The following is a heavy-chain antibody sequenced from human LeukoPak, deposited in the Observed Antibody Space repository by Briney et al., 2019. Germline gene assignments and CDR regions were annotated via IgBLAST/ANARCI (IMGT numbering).Heavy chain of an antibody. Sequence: GGSLRLSCAPSGFTVSSNYMGWVRQAPGEGLEWVSVIYRGGSTYYTDSVKGRFTISRHNSQNTLFLQMNSLRAEDTAVYYCARVGGLDAFDIWGQGTMVTVSS. CDR3: ARVGGLDAFDI. V-gene: IGHV3-53*04. CDR2: IYRGGST. J-gene: IGHJ3*02. D-gene: IGHD1-26*01. CDR1: GFTVSSNY.